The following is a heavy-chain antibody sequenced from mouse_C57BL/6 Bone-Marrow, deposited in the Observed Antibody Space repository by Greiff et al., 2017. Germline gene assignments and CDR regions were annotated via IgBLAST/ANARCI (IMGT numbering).Heavy chain of an antibody. D-gene: IGHD2-2*01. CDR3: TTRLWLRRSWFAY. CDR2: IDPENGDT. CDR1: GFNIKDDY. V-gene: IGHV14-4*01. J-gene: IGHJ3*01. Sequence: DVQLQESGAELVRPGASVKLSCTASGFNIKDDYMHWVKQRPEQGLEWIGWIDPENGDTEYASKFQGKATITADTSSNTAYLQLSSLTSEDTAVYYCTTRLWLRRSWFAYWGQGTLVTVSA.